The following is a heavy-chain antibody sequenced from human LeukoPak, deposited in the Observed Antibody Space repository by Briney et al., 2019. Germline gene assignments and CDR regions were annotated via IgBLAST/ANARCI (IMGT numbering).Heavy chain of an antibody. D-gene: IGHD5-18*01. CDR3: ARVSIYSYGHFDF. CDR2: ISGSGYTI. CDR1: GFTFSSYE. V-gene: IGHV3-48*03. Sequence: GGSLRLSCAASGFTFSSYEMNWVRQAPGKGLEWVSYISGSGYTIYYADSVKGRFTISRDNAKNSLYLQMSSLRAEDTAVYYCARVSIYSYGHFDFWGQGTLATVSS. J-gene: IGHJ4*02.